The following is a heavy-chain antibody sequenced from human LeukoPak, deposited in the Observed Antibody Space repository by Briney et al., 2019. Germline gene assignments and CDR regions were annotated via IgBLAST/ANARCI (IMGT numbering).Heavy chain of an antibody. D-gene: IGHD6-19*01. CDR3: GVKLFSTPPGWDS. CDR1: GFRFNEHW. CDR2: INQEGTGK. V-gene: IGHV3-7*01. Sequence: PGGSLRLSCVTSGFRFNEHWMTWVRQAPGKGLEWVANINQEGTGKHYVNSMRGRFTISRDNAENSLFLQMNSLTAEDTAVYYCGVKLFSTPPGWDSWAQGPLVTVPS. J-gene: IGHJ4*02.